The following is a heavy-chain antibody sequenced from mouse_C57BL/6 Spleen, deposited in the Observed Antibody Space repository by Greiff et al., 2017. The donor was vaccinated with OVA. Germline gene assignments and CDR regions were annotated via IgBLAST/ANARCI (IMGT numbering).Heavy chain of an antibody. CDR1: GFTFKDYY. J-gene: IGHJ3*01. CDR3: TTVYYYGSSLAGFAY. D-gene: IGHD1-1*01. V-gene: IGHV14-1*01. CDR2: IDPEDGDT. Sequence: EVQLQQSGAELVRPGASVKLSCTASGFTFKDYYMHWVKQRPEQGLEWIGRIDPEDGDTDYAPTFQGKATMTADTSSNTAYLQLSSLTSEVTAVYYGTTVYYYGSSLAGFAYWGQGTLVTVSA.